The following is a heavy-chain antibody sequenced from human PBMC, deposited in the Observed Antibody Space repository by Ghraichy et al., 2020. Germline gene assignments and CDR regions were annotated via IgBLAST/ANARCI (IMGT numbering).Heavy chain of an antibody. CDR1: GFTFSTYN. Sequence: GGSLRLSCAASGFTFSTYNMNWVRQAPGKGLEWVSYISSSSSTIYYADSVKGRFTISRDNAKNSLYLQMNSLRDEDTAVYYCARARDSSGMNHDYWGQGTLVTVSS. CDR2: ISSSSSTI. D-gene: IGHD3-22*01. CDR3: ARARDSSGMNHDY. J-gene: IGHJ4*02. V-gene: IGHV3-48*02.